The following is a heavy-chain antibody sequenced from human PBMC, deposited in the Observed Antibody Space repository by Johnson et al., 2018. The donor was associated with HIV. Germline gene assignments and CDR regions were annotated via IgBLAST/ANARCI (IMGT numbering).Heavy chain of an antibody. CDR2: IWPDGSNR. J-gene: IGHJ3*02. Sequence: QVQLVESGGDVVQPGTSLRLSCEASGLILSGYGLHWVRQAPGKGLEWVAVIWPDGSNRYYADSVKGRFTISRDNSKNTLYLQMNSLRAEDTAVYYCARGERIMNAFDIWGQGTMVTVSS. CDR1: GLILSGYG. V-gene: IGHV3-33*01. CDR3: ARGERIMNAFDI. D-gene: IGHD3-16*01.